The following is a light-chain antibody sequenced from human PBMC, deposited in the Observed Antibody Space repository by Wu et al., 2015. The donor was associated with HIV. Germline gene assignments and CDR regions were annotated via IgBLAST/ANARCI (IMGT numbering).Light chain of an antibody. J-gene: IGKJ4*01. CDR3: QQYKSDLT. V-gene: IGKV1-5*03. CDR2: KAS. CDR1: QSISIW. Sequence: DIQMTQSPSTLSASVGDRVTITCRASQSISIWLAWYQQKPGKAPNLLIYKASNLESGVPSRFSGSGSGTEFTLTISSLQPDDFATYYCQQYKSDLTFGGGTKVEIK.